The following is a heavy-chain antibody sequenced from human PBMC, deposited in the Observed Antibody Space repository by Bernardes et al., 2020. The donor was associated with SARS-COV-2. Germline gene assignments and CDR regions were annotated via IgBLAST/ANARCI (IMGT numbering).Heavy chain of an antibody. D-gene: IGHD4-17*01. CDR1: GYTFPNFN. Sequence: ASVKVSCKTSGYTFPNFNIIWVRQAPGQGLEWMGWISAYNGNTNYAKKFQDRVTLTTDTSTSTAYLELRSLTSDDTAVYYCARESGESDYWRQGTLVTVSS. CDR3: ARESGESDY. V-gene: IGHV1-18*04. J-gene: IGHJ4*02. CDR2: ISAYNGNT.